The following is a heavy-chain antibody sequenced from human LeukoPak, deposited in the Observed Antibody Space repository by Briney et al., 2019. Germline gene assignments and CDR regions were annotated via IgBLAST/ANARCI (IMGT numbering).Heavy chain of an antibody. V-gene: IGHV3-30*18. CDR3: AKNRIPTAITPDS. CDR2: IPYDGSNK. CDR1: GFTFSTYG. D-gene: IGHD2-2*02. Sequence: GGSLRLSCAASGFTFSTYGMHWVRQAPGKGLEWVAVIPYDGSNKYYAGSVKGRFTISRDNSKNTLYLQMNSLRAEDTAVYYCAKNRIPTAITPDSWGQGTLVTVSS. J-gene: IGHJ5*01.